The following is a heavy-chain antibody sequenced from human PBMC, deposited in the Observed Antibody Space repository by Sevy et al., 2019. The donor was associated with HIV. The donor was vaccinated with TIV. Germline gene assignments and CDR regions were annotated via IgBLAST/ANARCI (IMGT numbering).Heavy chain of an antibody. CDR2: ISAYTGDT. Sequence: ASVKVSCKTSGYSFNMYGISWVRQAPGQGLEWMGWISAYTGDTDYRQMFRGRVTMTTDASTNTAYMELRRLRSVDTAVYYCARHRPQGVVIIPGSGYHYGADFWGQGTMVTVSS. J-gene: IGHJ6*02. V-gene: IGHV1-18*01. CDR1: GYSFNMYG. D-gene: IGHD3-3*01. CDR3: ARHRPQGVVIIPGSGYHYGADF.